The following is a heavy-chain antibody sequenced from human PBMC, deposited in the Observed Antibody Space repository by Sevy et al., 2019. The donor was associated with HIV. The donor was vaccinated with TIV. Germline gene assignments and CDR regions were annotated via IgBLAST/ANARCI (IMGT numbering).Heavy chain of an antibody. D-gene: IGHD5-18*01. Sequence: GGSLRLSCAASGFTVSSNYMSWVRQAPGKGLEWVSVIYSGGSTYYADSVKGRFTISRDNSKNTLYLQMNGLRAEDTAVYYCARASNSYGVGFDAFDIWGQGTMVTVSS. CDR1: GFTVSSNY. CDR2: IYSGGST. J-gene: IGHJ3*02. CDR3: ARASNSYGVGFDAFDI. V-gene: IGHV3-53*01.